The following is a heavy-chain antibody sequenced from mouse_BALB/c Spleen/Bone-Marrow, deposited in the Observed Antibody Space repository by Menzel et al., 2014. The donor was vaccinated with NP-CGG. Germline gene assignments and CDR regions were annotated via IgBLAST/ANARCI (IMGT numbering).Heavy chain of an antibody. Sequence: EVQLQQSGAELVKPGASVKLTCTGSGFNIEDTYMHWVKQRPEQGLEWIGRIDAANGNSKYDPKFQGKATITADTSSNTGYLQLSSLTSEDTAVYYCARYGYWGQGTSVTVSS. V-gene: IGHV14-3*02. CDR2: IDAANGNS. CDR3: ARYGY. J-gene: IGHJ4*01. CDR1: GFNIEDTY. D-gene: IGHD1-1*02.